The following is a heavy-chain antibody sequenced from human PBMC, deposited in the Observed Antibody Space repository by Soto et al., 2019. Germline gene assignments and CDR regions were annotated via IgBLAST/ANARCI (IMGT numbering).Heavy chain of an antibody. V-gene: IGHV4-39*01. Sequence: PSLTCTVSGDSIISSDFYWGWARQPPGKGLEWIGSIFYLGSSYYNPSLKSRVTMSVDTSKNQFSLRLRSVTAADTALYFCARHSLALRKNNWFDPWGQGIMVTVSS. CDR1: GDSIISSDFY. D-gene: IGHD3-3*02. J-gene: IGHJ5*02. CDR2: IFYLGSS. CDR3: ARHSLALRKNNWFDP.